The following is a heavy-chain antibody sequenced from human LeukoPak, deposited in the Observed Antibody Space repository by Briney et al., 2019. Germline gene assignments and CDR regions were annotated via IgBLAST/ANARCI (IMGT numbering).Heavy chain of an antibody. CDR1: GFTFSTYS. Sequence: GGSLRLSCAASGFTFSTYSMNWVRQAPGKGLEWVSSISSSSSYIYYADSVKGRFTISRDNAKNSLYLQMNSLRAGDTAVYYCASFHKQLVTYWGQGTLVTVSS. CDR2: ISSSSSYI. D-gene: IGHD6-6*01. V-gene: IGHV3-21*01. CDR3: ASFHKQLVTY. J-gene: IGHJ4*02.